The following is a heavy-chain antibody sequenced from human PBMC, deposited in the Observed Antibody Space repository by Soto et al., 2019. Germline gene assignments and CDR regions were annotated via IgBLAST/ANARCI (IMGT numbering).Heavy chain of an antibody. Sequence: EVQLLESGGGLVEPGGSLRLSCATSGFTFSNYDMSWVRQAPGKGLEWVSSIGSSGTTTYYADSVKGRFTISRGNSKNTLYLQMNSLRVEDTDVYYCAILVVNRGCMYWGQGTLVTVSS. CDR2: IGSSGTTT. J-gene: IGHJ4*02. D-gene: IGHD6-19*01. V-gene: IGHV3-23*01. CDR3: AILVVNRGCMY. CDR1: GFTFSNYD.